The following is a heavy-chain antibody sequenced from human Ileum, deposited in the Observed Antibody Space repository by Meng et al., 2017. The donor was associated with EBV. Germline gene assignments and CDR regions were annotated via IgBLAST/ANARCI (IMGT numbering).Heavy chain of an antibody. CDR2: INHSGST. Sequence: LPQWGAVLFKPSRTLALTCAVYGWSFSGYYWSWIRQPPGKGLEWIGEINHSGSTNYNPSLKSRVTISVDTSKNQFSLKLSSVTAADTAVYYCARGNKVSDRGFDYWGQGTLVTVSS. D-gene: IGHD3-10*01. CDR3: ARGNKVSDRGFDY. CDR1: GWSFSGYY. V-gene: IGHV4-34*01. J-gene: IGHJ4*02.